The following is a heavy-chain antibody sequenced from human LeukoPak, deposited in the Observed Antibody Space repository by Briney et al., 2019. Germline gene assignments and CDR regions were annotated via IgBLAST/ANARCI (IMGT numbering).Heavy chain of an antibody. Sequence: GGSLRLSCAASGFTFGNYGMHWVRQAPGKGLEWVAVIWYDGSNKYYADSVKGRFTISRDNSKNTLYLQMNSLRAEDTAVYYCARDLSEYSSSLDYWGQGTLVTVSS. D-gene: IGHD6-13*01. J-gene: IGHJ4*02. CDR3: ARDLSEYSSSLDY. V-gene: IGHV3-33*08. CDR1: GFTFGNYG. CDR2: IWYDGSNK.